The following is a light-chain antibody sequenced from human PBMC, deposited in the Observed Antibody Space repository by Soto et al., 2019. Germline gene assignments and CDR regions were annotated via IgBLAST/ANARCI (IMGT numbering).Light chain of an antibody. Sequence: VLTQPPSVSVAPGKTARITCGGNNIGSKSVHWYQQKPGQAPVLVIYYDSDRPSGVPERFSGSNSGNTATLTISRVEAGDEADYYCQVWDSSSDHPLFGGGTQLTVL. J-gene: IGLJ2*01. CDR2: YDS. CDR3: QVWDSSSDHPL. V-gene: IGLV3-21*04. CDR1: NIGSKS.